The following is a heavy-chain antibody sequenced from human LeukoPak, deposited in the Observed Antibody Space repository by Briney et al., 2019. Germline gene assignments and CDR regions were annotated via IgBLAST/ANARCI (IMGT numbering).Heavy chain of an antibody. J-gene: IGHJ4*02. V-gene: IGHV3-38-3*01. CDR2: ISGGST. Sequence: GGSLRLSCAASGLTVSSNEMSWVRQAPGKGLEWVSPISGGSTYYADSRKGRFTISRDNSKNTLHLQMNSLRAEDTAVYYCARVTRGVNYYDNSGYYYFDYWGQGTLVTVSS. D-gene: IGHD3-22*01. CDR1: GLTVSSNE. CDR3: ARVTRGVNYYDNSGYYYFDY.